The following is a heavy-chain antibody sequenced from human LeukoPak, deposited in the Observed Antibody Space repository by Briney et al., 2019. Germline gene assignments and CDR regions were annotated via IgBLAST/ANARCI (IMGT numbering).Heavy chain of an antibody. CDR3: AKDRLPDGRWSLDY. V-gene: IGHV3-23*01. Sequence: GGSLRLSCAASGFPFSTYAMNWVRQAPGKGLEWVSGIYGSGGGIQYADSVKGRFTISRDNSRNTLCLQMNNLRAEDTALYYCAKDRLPDGRWSLDYWGQGTLVTVSS. D-gene: IGHD6-13*01. J-gene: IGHJ4*02. CDR2: IYGSGGGI. CDR1: GFPFSTYA.